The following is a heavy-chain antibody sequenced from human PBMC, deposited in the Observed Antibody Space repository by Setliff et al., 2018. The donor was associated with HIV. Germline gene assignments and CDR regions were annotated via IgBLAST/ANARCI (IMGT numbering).Heavy chain of an antibody. CDR1: GFNFRSYG. J-gene: IGHJ4*02. CDR3: ARHPYGVFDY. D-gene: IGHD3-3*01. V-gene: IGHV3-48*04. Sequence: PGGSLRLSCAASGFNFRSYGMTWVRQAPGKGLDWVAHIGSSNHGIHYTASVKGRFTISRDNAENSLYLQMNSLRAEDTGVYHCARHPYGVFDYWGQGTLVTVSS. CDR2: IGSSNHGI.